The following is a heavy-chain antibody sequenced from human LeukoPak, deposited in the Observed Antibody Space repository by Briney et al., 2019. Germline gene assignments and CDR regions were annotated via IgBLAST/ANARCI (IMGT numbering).Heavy chain of an antibody. CDR2: IIPIFGTA. CDR1: GGTFSSYA. D-gene: IGHD6-13*01. Sequence: ASVKVSCKASGGTFSSYAISWLRQAPGQGLEWMGGIIPIFGTANYAQKFQGRVTITTDESTSTAYMELSSLRSEDTAVYYCARGPKGIAALTYYYYYMDVWGKGTTVTVSS. V-gene: IGHV1-69*05. J-gene: IGHJ6*03. CDR3: ARGPKGIAALTYYYYYMDV.